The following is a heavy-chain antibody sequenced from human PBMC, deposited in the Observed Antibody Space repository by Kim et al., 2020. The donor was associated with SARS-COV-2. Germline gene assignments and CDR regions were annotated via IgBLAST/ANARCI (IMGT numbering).Heavy chain of an antibody. CDR3: ARHWTWIPEDACCGFDP. Sequence: GESLKISCKGSGYSFTSYWIGWVRQMPGKGLEWMGIIYPGDSDTRYSPSFQGQVTISADKSISTAYLQWSSQKASDTAMYYCARHWTWIPEDACCGFDPWGQGTLVTVSS. CDR2: IYPGDSDT. V-gene: IGHV5-51*01. J-gene: IGHJ5*02. CDR1: GYSFTSYW. D-gene: IGHD5-18*01.